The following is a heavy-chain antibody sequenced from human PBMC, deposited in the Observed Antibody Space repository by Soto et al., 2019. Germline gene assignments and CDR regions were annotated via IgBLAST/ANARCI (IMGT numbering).Heavy chain of an antibody. V-gene: IGHV1-2*02. Sequence: GASVKVSCKASGFTFNGYYLHWVRQAPGQGLEWMGWINPNSGGTNYAQKFQGRFTISRDNAKNSLYLQMNSLRAEDTAVYYCAAPYCSGGSCGAWGQGTLVTVSS. D-gene: IGHD2-15*01. J-gene: IGHJ5*02. CDR2: INPNSGGT. CDR1: GFTFNGYY. CDR3: AAPYCSGGSCGA.